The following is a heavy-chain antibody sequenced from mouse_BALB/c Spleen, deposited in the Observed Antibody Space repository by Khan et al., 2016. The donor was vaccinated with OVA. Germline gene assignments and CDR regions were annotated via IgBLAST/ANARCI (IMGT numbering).Heavy chain of an antibody. Sequence: VQLQESGPGLAAPSQSLSITCTISGFSLTTYGVHWVRQPPGKGLEWLVVIWSDGTTNYNSALKSRLTITKDNSQSQVFLKMNSLQTDETAIYFCARQPYYHYNIMDYWGQGTSVTVSS. V-gene: IGHV2-6-1*01. D-gene: IGHD2-10*01. CDR1: GFSLTTYG. CDR2: IWSDGTT. J-gene: IGHJ4*01. CDR3: ARQPYYHYNIMDY.